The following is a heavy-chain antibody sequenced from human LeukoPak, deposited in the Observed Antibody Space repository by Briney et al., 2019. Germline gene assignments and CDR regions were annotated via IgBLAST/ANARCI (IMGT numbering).Heavy chain of an antibody. CDR1: GGSISSYY. Sequence: SETLSLTCPVSGGSISSYYWSWIRQPPGKGLEWIGYIYYSGSTNYNPSLKSRVTISVDTSKNQFSLKLSSVTAADTVVYYCARALEDYGMDVWGQGTTVTVSS. V-gene: IGHV4-59*01. J-gene: IGHJ6*02. CDR3: ARALEDYGMDV. D-gene: IGHD3-3*01. CDR2: IYYSGST.